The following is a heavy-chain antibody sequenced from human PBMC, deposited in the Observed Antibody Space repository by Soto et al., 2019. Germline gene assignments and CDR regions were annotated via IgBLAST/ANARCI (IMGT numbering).Heavy chain of an antibody. D-gene: IGHD3-10*01. CDR1: GGSISSYY. CDR3: ARSIKVRGVDNLWFDP. J-gene: IGHJ5*02. Sequence: SETLSLTCTVSGGSISSYYWSWIRQPPGKGLEWIGYIYYSGSTNYNPSLKSRVTISVDTSKNQFSLKLSSVTAADTAVYYCARSIKVRGVDNLWFDPWGQGTLVTVSS. CDR2: IYYSGST. V-gene: IGHV4-59*01.